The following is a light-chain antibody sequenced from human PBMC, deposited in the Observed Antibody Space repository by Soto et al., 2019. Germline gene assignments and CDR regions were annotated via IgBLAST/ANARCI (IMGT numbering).Light chain of an antibody. V-gene: IGKV1-39*01. CDR2: AAS. CDR1: QTTNIY. J-gene: IGKJ1*01. Sequence: ESPSSLSASLGDSVTITCRASQTTNIYLNWYQQQPGKVPRLLIYAASNLQSGVPSRFSGSGSGTDFTLTISSLQPEDFATYYCQQSYASPPTFGQGTKVESK. CDR3: QQSYASPPT.